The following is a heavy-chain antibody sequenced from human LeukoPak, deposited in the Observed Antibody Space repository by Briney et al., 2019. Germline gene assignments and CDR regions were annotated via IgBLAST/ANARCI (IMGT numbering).Heavy chain of an antibody. Sequence: SETLSRTCTIPGGSISNYYWSWVRQPPGKGLEWIGYIYYSGSTTYNPSLKSRVTISVDTSKNQFSLKLSSVTAADTAVYYCARRTYFDLWGRGTLVTVSS. CDR2: IYYSGST. V-gene: IGHV4-59*08. CDR1: GGSISNYY. J-gene: IGHJ2*01. CDR3: ARRTYFDL.